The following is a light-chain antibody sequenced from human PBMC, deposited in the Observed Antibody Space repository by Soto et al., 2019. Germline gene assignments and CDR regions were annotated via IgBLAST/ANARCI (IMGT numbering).Light chain of an antibody. CDR2: LTS. CDR1: RSIGNY. CDR3: QHSYSTPYS. Sequence: DIQMTQSPSSLSASIGDRXTXXXXASRSIGNYLNWYQQKPESAPKLLIYLTSSLQSGVPSRFSGSGSGTDFTLTISSLQPEDFATYYCQHSYSTPYSFGQGTKVDIK. J-gene: IGKJ2*01. V-gene: IGKV1-39*01.